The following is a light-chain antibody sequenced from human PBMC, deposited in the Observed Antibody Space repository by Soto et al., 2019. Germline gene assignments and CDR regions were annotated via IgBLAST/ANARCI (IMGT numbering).Light chain of an antibody. V-gene: IGLV2-14*01. CDR3: SSYTRDSTFV. J-gene: IGLJ2*01. Sequence: QSALTQPASVSGSPGQSITISCTGTSSDIGAYNYVSWYQHHPGKAPKLMIYGVSNRPSGVSNRFSGSKSGNTASLTISGLQAEDEADYYCSSYTRDSTFVFGGGTKLTVL. CDR2: GVS. CDR1: SSDIGAYNY.